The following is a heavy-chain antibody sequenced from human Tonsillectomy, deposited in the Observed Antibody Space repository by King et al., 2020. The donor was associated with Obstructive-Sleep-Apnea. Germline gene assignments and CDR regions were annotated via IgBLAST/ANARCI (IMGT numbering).Heavy chain of an antibody. CDR2: ISDSGATT. J-gene: IGHJ4*02. V-gene: IGHV3-23*04. D-gene: IGHD3-10*02. CDR1: GFTFRTFA. Sequence: EVQLVESGGGLVQPGGSLRLSCAASGFTFRTFAMSWVRQAPGMGLEWVSAISDSGATTYYADSVKGRFTISRDNSKSTLYLQMNSLRAEDTAVYFCAILFGELWAWGQGTLVTVSS. CDR3: AILFGELWA.